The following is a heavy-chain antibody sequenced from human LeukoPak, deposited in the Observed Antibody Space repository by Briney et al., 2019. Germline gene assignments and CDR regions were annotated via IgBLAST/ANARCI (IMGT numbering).Heavy chain of an antibody. D-gene: IGHD1-26*01. J-gene: IGHJ3*02. Sequence: GGSLRLSCAASGFTFSSYAMHWVRQASGKGLEWVAVVSYDGSNKYYADSVKGRFTISRDNSKNTLYLQMNSLRAEDTAVYYCGKNRYSGSLSPFDIWGQGTMVTVSS. CDR3: GKNRYSGSLSPFDI. V-gene: IGHV3-30-3*01. CDR1: GFTFSSYA. CDR2: VSYDGSNK.